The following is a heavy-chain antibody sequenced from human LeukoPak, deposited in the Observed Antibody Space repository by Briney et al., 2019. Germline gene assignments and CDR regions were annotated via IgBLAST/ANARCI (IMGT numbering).Heavy chain of an antibody. Sequence: GGSLRLSCAASGFTFSSYGMSWVRQAPGKGLEWVSAISGSGGSTYYADSVKGRFTISRDNSKNTLYLQMNSLRAEDTAVYYCAEAGSSYGFVYMDVWGKGTTVTISS. J-gene: IGHJ6*03. CDR3: AEAGSSYGFVYMDV. D-gene: IGHD5-18*01. CDR2: ISGSGGST. V-gene: IGHV3-23*01. CDR1: GFTFSSYG.